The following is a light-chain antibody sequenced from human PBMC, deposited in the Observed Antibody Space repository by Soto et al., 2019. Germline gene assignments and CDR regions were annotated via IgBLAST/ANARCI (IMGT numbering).Light chain of an antibody. CDR3: QHYTSYSEA. V-gene: IGKV1-17*01. Sequence: IQMTQSPASLSASVGDRVTISCRASQGIGNALGWYQQKPGRPPKVLIYGASNLQSGVPSRFSGSGSGTEFTLTISSLQPDDFAPYYCQHYTSYSEAFGQGTKVDI. CDR2: GAS. CDR1: QGIGNA. J-gene: IGKJ1*01.